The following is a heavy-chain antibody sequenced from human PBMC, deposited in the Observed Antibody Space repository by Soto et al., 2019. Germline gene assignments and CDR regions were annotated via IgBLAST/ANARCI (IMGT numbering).Heavy chain of an antibody. Sequence: SETLSLTCTVSGGSISSSSYYWGWIRQPPGKGLEWIGSIYYSGSTYYNPSLKSRVTISVDTSKNQFSLKLSSVTAADTAVYYCASSYYCTNGVCPRGAFDIWGQGTIVTVSS. CDR2: IYYSGST. J-gene: IGHJ3*02. V-gene: IGHV4-39*01. D-gene: IGHD2-8*01. CDR1: GGSISSSSYY. CDR3: ASSYYCTNGVCPRGAFDI.